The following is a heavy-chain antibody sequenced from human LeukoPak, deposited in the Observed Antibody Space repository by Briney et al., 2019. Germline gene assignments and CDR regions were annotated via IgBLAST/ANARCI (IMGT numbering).Heavy chain of an antibody. CDR1: GFTFSRYG. CDR3: ANTPTVTTPPEY. J-gene: IGHJ4*02. D-gene: IGHD4-17*01. Sequence: GGSLRLSCAASGFTFSRYGMHWVRQAPGKGLAWVAVIWHDGSYEYYADSVKGRFTISRDSSKKTLYLQMNSLRAEDTAVYYWANTPTVTTPPEYWGQGTLVTVSS. V-gene: IGHV3-33*06. CDR2: IWHDGSYE.